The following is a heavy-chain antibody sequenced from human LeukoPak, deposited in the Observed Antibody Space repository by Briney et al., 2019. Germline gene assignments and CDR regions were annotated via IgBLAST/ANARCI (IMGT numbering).Heavy chain of an antibody. CDR1: GYSISSNYY. V-gene: IGHV4-38-2*01. J-gene: IGHJ4*02. CDR3: ARGSYSNSDY. D-gene: IGHD4-11*01. CDR2: IYHSGST. Sequence: PSETLSLTCAVSGYSISSNYYWGWIRQPPGKGLEWIGSIYHSGSTYYNPSLKSRVTISVDTSKNQFSLELSSVTSADTAVYYCARGSYSNSDYWGQGTLVTVSS.